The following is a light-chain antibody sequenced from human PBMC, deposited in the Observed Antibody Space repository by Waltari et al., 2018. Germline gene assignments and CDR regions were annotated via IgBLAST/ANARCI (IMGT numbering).Light chain of an antibody. Sequence: DIQMTQSPSSVSASVGDRVTITCRASQVISNWLAWYQQKPGKVPKLLIYATSSLQGGVPSRFSGSGSGTDFTLTISSLQPEDFATYYCQQANSFPLTFGGGTRV. CDR1: QVISNW. CDR3: QQANSFPLT. J-gene: IGKJ4*01. V-gene: IGKV1D-12*01. CDR2: ATS.